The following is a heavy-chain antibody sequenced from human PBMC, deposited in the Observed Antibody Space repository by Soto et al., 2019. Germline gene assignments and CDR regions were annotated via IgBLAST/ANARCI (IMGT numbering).Heavy chain of an antibody. CDR1: GDTFSSYA. CDR3: ARDGSGYRSRASPMDV. Sequence: QVQLVQSGAEVKKPGSSVKVSCKASGDTFSSYAIGWVRQAPGQGLEWMGGIIPIFGTANYAQKFQGRVTSTADESTSTAYMELSSLRSEDTAVYYCARDGSGYRSRASPMDVWGQGTTVTVSS. V-gene: IGHV1-69*01. J-gene: IGHJ6*02. CDR2: IIPIFGTA. D-gene: IGHD3-22*01.